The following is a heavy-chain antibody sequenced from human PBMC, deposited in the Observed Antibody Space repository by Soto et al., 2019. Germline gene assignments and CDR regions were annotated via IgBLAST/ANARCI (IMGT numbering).Heavy chain of an antibody. Sequence: GGSLRLSCAASGFTFSDYYMSWIRQAPGKGLEWVSYISSSSSYTNYADSVKGRFTISRDNAKNSLYLQMNSLRAEDTAVYYCARDSPAMVSNYYYGMDVWGQGTTVTVSS. V-gene: IGHV3-11*06. CDR2: ISSSSSYT. CDR1: GFTFSDYY. D-gene: IGHD5-18*01. CDR3: ARDSPAMVSNYYYGMDV. J-gene: IGHJ6*02.